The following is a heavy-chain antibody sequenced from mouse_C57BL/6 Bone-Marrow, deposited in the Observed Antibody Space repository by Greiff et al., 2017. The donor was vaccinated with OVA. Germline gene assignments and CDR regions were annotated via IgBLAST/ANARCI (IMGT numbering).Heavy chain of an antibody. J-gene: IGHJ2*01. CDR3: ARRLLGGYYFDY. CDR1: GYTFTSYG. D-gene: IGHD3-2*02. V-gene: IGHV1-81*01. CDR2: IYPRSGNT. Sequence: VQVVESGAELARPGASVKLSCKASGYTFTSYGISWVKQRTGQGLEWIGEIYPRSGNTYYNEKFKGKATLTADKSSSTAYMELRSLASEDSAVYFCARRLLGGYYFDYWGQGTTLTVSS.